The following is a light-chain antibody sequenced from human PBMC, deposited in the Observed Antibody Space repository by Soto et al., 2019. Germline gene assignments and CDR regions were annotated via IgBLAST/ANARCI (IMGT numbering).Light chain of an antibody. CDR3: AQQCRYSWS. V-gene: IGKV3-20*01. Sequence: PDTLSLSPVERATLSCRASQTVTSGYLAGYQQQPGQAPRLLMYGVSTGATGIPDRFSGSGSGTDFTLTISRLEPEDFAVYYCAQQCRYSWSFGQRTKVDIK. CDR2: GVS. CDR1: QTVTSGY. J-gene: IGKJ1*01.